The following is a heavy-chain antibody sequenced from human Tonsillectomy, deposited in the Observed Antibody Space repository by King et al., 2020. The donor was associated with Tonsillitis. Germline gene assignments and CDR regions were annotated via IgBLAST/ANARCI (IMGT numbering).Heavy chain of an antibody. CDR3: ARHDHPTPSRTPFNYYYNGMDV. J-gene: IGHJ6*02. Sequence: QLQESGPGLVKPSETLSLTCTVSGGSISSYYWSWIRQPPGKGLEWIGYIYYSGSTNYSPSLKSRLTISEDMSKKQFSLKLSSVTAADTAVYYCARHDHPTPSRTPFNYYYNGMDVWGQGTTVTVSS. V-gene: IGHV4-59*08. D-gene: IGHD6-13*01. CDR2: IYYSGST. CDR1: GGSISSYY.